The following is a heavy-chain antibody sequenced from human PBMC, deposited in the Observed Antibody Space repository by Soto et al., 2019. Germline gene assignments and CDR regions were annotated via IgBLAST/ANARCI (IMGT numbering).Heavy chain of an antibody. J-gene: IGHJ6*03. V-gene: IGHV3-30*18. CDR1: GFTFSSYG. D-gene: IGHD5-18*01. CDR3: AKDHYSANYYYYMDV. Sequence: GGSLRLSCXASGFTFSSYGMHWVRQAPGKGLEWVAVISYDGSNKYYADSVKGRFTISRDNSKNTLYLQMNSLRAEDTAVYYCAKDHYSANYYYYMDVWGKGTTVTVSS. CDR2: ISYDGSNK.